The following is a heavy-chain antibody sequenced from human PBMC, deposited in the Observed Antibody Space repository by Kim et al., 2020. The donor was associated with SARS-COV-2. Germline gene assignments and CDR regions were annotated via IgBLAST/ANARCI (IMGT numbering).Heavy chain of an antibody. CDR2: ISRNSGSV. J-gene: IGHJ4*02. CDR3: ARDFERGDDFWSGFGL. D-gene: IGHD3-3*01. CDR1: GFNFNSKG. Sequence: GGSLRLSCAASGFNFNSKGMHWVRQAPGKGLEWVSGISRNSGSVGYADSVKGRFTISRDNAKNSLYLQMNRLKTEDTAFYYCARDFERGDDFWSGFGLWGQGPVVTVSS. V-gene: IGHV3-9*01.